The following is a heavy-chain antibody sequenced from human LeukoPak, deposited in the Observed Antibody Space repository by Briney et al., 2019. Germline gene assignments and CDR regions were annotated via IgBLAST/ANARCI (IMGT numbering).Heavy chain of an antibody. CDR2: MNPNSGNT. J-gene: IGHJ6*03. CDR3: ARARTLTYYYYYYMDV. V-gene: IGHV1-8*03. CDR1: GYTFTSYD. D-gene: IGHD1-14*01. Sequence: ASVKVSCKASGYTFTSYDINWVRQATGQGLEWMGWMNPNSGNTGYAQKFQGRVTITRNTSISTAYMELSSLRSEDTAVYYCARARTLTYYYYYYMDVWGKGTTVTISS.